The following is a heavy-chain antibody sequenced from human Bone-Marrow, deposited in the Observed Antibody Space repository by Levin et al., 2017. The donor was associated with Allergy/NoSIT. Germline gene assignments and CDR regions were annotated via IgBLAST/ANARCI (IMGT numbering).Heavy chain of an antibody. V-gene: IGHV1-18*01. CDR2: INVENGDT. CDR1: GYSFTNYG. Sequence: ASVKVSCKTSGYSFTNYGITWVRQAPGQGFEWMGWINVENGDTNYGQKFQGRVSMTTDTSTSTVYMELRSLRPDDTAVYYCSRVARDAFGVVVEYYHYMDVWGKGTTVTVSS. CDR3: SRVARDAFGVVVEYYHYMDV. J-gene: IGHJ6*03. D-gene: IGHD3-3*01.